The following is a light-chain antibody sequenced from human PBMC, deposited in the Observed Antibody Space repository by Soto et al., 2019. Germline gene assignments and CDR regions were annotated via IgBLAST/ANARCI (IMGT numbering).Light chain of an antibody. CDR1: SGYVGGYNF. V-gene: IGLV2-11*01. J-gene: IGLJ3*02. CDR3: YSYGGSYTWV. Sequence: QSALTQPRSVSGSPGQSVTISCTGTSGYVGGYNFVSWYQQHPCKAPTLMIFDVSQRPSGVPDRFSGSKSGNTASLTISGLQADDEAGYYCYSYGGSYTWVFGGGTKVTVL. CDR2: DVS.